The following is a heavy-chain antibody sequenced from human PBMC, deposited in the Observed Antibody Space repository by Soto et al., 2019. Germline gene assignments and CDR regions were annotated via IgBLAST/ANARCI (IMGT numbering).Heavy chain of an antibody. V-gene: IGHV4-39*01. CDR1: GGSISSSSYY. D-gene: IGHD4-17*01. CDR3: ARVTHDYGDNLYYMDV. CDR2: IYYSGST. J-gene: IGHJ6*03. Sequence: QLQLQESGPGLVKPSETLSLTCTVSGGSISSSSYYWGWIRQPPGKGLEWIGSIYYSGSTYYNPSLKSRVTISVDTSKNQFSLKLSSVTAADTAVYYCARVTHDYGDNLYYMDVWGKGTTVTVSS.